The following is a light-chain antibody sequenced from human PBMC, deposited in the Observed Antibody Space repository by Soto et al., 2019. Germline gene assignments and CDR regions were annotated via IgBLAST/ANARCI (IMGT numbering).Light chain of an antibody. CDR3: QQYSNWPPIT. V-gene: IGKV3D-15*01. Sequence: EIVMTQSPGTLSVSPGERATLSCRASQSVSNNLAWYQQKPARAPRLLIYGASTRATGIPAMFSGSGSGTEFPLTISRLQYEDFAVYYCQQYSNWPPITFGQGTRLEIK. J-gene: IGKJ5*01. CDR1: QSVSNN. CDR2: GAS.